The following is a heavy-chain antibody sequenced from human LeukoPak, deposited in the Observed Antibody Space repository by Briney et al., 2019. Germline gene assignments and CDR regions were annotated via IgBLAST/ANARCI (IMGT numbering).Heavy chain of an antibody. CDR3: AKSGYNCFDY. CDR1: GFTFSSSA. J-gene: IGHJ4*02. CDR2: ISGGDGST. D-gene: IGHD5-24*01. Sequence: PGRCLRLSCAASGFTFSSSAMSWVRQAPGKGLDWVSTISGGDGSTHSADSVKGRFASSRYNSKNTLYLQMNSLRADDTAVYYCAKSGYNCFDYWGQGTLVTVSS. V-gene: IGHV3-23*01.